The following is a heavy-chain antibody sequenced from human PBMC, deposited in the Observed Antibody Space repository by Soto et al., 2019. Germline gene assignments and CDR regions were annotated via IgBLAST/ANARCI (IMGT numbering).Heavy chain of an antibody. D-gene: IGHD5-12*01. CDR1: GFTFDDYA. V-gene: IGHV3-9*01. CDR3: ATGGTRWLQLAADY. Sequence: EVQLVESGGGLVQPGRSLRLSCAGYGFTFDDYAMQWVRQVPGKGLEWGSGTSWHSGSIGYADAGKGRFTISREDGKNSLYLRMNSLRAEDTALYYCATGGTRWLQLAADYWGQGTLVTVSS. CDR2: TSWHSGSI. J-gene: IGHJ4*02.